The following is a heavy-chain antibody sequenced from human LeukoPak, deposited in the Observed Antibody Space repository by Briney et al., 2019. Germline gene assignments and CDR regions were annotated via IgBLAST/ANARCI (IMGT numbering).Heavy chain of an antibody. V-gene: IGHV3-30*02. D-gene: IGHD2-15*01. Sequence: PGGSLRLSCSASGFTFSSYGMHWVRQAPGKGLEWVAFIRYDGSNKYYADSVKGRFTISRDNSKNTLYLQMNSLRAEDTAVYYCTRVDIVERYYFDYWGQGTLVTVSS. CDR1: GFTFSSYG. J-gene: IGHJ4*02. CDR3: TRVDIVERYYFDY. CDR2: IRYDGSNK.